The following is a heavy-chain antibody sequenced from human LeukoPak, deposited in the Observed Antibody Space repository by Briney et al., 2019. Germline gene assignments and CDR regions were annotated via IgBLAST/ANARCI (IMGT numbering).Heavy chain of an antibody. J-gene: IGHJ3*02. CDR1: GGTFSTYA. Sequence: SVKVSCKASGGTFSTYAISWVRQAPGQGLEWMGGIIPVFGTANYAQKFQGRVTITADESTSTAYMELSSLRSEDTAVFYCARDRVVGLGIDNAFDIWGHGAMVTVSS. D-gene: IGHD2-15*01. CDR2: IIPVFGTA. CDR3: ARDRVVGLGIDNAFDI. V-gene: IGHV1-69*13.